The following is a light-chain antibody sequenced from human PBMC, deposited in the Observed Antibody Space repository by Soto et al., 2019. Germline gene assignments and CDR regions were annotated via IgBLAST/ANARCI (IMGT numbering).Light chain of an antibody. V-gene: IGKV3-20*01. CDR3: QHYDNSPLT. Sequence: EVVLTQSPGTLSLSPGERATLSCRASQSINSRHLVWYQQKLGQAPRLLIYGASTRAIGIPDKFSGSGSVTDFTLTITRLEPEDFALYYCQHYDNSPLTFGGGTKVEI. CDR2: GAS. CDR1: QSINSRH. J-gene: IGKJ4*01.